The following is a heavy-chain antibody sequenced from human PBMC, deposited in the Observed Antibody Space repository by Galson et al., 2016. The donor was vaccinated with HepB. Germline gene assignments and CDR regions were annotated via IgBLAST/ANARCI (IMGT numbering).Heavy chain of an antibody. CDR3: ARDRRGGSPRDAFDV. J-gene: IGHJ3*01. CDR1: GFSFNVYW. D-gene: IGHD6-25*01. Sequence: PLRLSCAASGFSFNVYWMSWVRQAPGKGLEWVANINQDGTEDYYVDSVKGRFTISRDNAKKSLFLQMDSLRPEDTAVYYCARDRRGGSPRDAFDVWGQGTLVIASP. CDR2: INQDGTED. V-gene: IGHV3-7*04.